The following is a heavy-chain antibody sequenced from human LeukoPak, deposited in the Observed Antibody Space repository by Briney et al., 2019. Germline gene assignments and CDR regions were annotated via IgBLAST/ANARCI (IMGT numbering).Heavy chain of an antibody. CDR3: AKAPRDSTTRYFDL. CDR2: IYSGGST. Sequence: GGSLRLSCAASEFTVSNNYLSWVHQAPGKGLEWVSIIYSGGSTYYADSVKGRFTISRDNSKNTLYLQMNSLRAEDTAVYYCAKAPRDSTTRYFDLWGRGTLVTVSS. J-gene: IGHJ2*01. D-gene: IGHD5/OR15-5a*01. CDR1: EFTVSNNY. V-gene: IGHV3-53*01.